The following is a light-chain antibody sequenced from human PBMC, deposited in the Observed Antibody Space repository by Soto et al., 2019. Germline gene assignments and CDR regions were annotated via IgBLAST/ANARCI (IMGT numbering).Light chain of an antibody. J-gene: IGLJ2*01. CDR2: EVS. V-gene: IGLV2-8*01. Sequence: QTVVTQLPSASGSPGQSVTISCTGTSSDVGGYNYVSWYQQHPGKAPKFLIFEVSRRPSGVPDRFSGSKSGNTASLTVSGLQVDDEADYYCSSYAGSNNPVIFGGGTKVTVL. CDR1: SSDVGGYNY. CDR3: SSYAGSNNPVI.